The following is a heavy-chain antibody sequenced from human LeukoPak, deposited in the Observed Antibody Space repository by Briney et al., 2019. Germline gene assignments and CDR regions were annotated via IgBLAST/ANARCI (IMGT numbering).Heavy chain of an antibody. J-gene: IGHJ4*02. CDR2: INSEGGTI. CDR3: ARISSDSISYYDH. Sequence: GGSLRLSCAGSGITFSTYWMHWVRPAPGKGLVWVSRINSEGGTISYADSVKGRFTISRDNAKNTLFLQMNSLRAEDTAVYYCARISSDSISYYDHWGQGTLVTVSS. D-gene: IGHD3-22*01. V-gene: IGHV3-74*01. CDR1: GITFSTYW.